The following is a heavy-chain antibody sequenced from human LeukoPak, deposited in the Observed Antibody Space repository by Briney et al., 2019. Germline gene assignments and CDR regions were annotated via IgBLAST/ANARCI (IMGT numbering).Heavy chain of an antibody. CDR2: INPNSGGT. CDR3: ARDMGARYDILTGYYIGSMYFDY. J-gene: IGHJ4*02. V-gene: IGHV1-2*02. Sequence: ASVKVSCKASGYTFTGYYMHWVRQAPGQGLEWMGWINPNSGGTNYAQKFQGRVTMTRDTSISTAYMELSRLRSDDTAVYYCARDMGARYDILTGYYIGSMYFDYWGQGTLVTVSS. D-gene: IGHD3-9*01. CDR1: GYTFTGYY.